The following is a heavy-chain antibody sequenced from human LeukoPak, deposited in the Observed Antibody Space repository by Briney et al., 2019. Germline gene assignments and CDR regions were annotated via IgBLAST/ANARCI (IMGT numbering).Heavy chain of an antibody. CDR2: ISSSSYI. V-gene: IGHV3-21*01. CDR1: GFTFSSYS. CDR3: ARVYDSSGYYQPFDY. Sequence: GGSLRLSCAASGFTFSSYSMTWVRQAPGKGLEWVSSISSSSYIYYADSVKGRFTISRDNAKNSLYLQMNSLRAEDTAVYYCARVYDSSGYYQPFDYWGQGTLVTVSS. J-gene: IGHJ4*02. D-gene: IGHD3-22*01.